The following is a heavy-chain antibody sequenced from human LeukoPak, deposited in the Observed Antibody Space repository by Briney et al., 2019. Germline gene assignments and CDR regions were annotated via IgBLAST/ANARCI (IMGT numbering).Heavy chain of an antibody. J-gene: IGHJ4*02. V-gene: IGHV4-61*01. Sequence: PSETLSLTCSVSGGSVSSRNYSWTWIRQPPGKGLEWIGYIYNSGSTKCNPSLKSRVTISVDTSKNQFSLKLSSVTAADTAVYYCATDRRVYGSGEYYFDYWGQRTLVSVSS. CDR1: GGSVSSRNYS. D-gene: IGHD3-10*01. CDR2: IYNSGST. CDR3: ATDRRVYGSGEYYFDY.